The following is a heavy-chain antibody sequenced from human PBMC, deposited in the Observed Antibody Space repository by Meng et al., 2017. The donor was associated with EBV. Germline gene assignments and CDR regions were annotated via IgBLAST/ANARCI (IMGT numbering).Heavy chain of an antibody. CDR3: ARDLRSLFDY. Sequence: VEGVGSGAEVKRPGASVKVSCKASGYPCTSYYMNLVRQAPGQGVEWKGIINPSGGSTSYAQKFQGIVTMTRDTSTSTVYMELSSLRSEATAVYYCARDLRSLFDYWGQGTLVTVSS. D-gene: IGHD3-16*01. CDR2: INPSGGST. V-gene: IGHV1-46*01. J-gene: IGHJ4*02. CDR1: GYPCTSYY.